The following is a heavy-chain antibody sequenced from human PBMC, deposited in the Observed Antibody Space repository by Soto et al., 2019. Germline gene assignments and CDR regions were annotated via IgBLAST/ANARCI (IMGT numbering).Heavy chain of an antibody. V-gene: IGHV1-18*01. J-gene: IGHJ4*02. Sequence: QVQLVQSGAEVKKPGASVKVSCKASGYTFTSYGISWVRQAPGQGLEWMGWISAYNGNTNYAQKLQGRVTMTXXTXTXXAYMELRSLRSDDTAVYYCARGVTIFGVVNHYFDYWGQGTLVTVSS. D-gene: IGHD3-3*01. CDR2: ISAYNGNT. CDR3: ARGVTIFGVVNHYFDY. CDR1: GYTFTSYG.